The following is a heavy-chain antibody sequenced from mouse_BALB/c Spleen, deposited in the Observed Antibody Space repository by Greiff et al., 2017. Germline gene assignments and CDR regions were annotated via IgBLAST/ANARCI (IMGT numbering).Heavy chain of an antibody. Sequence: EVQGVESGGGLVQPKGSLKLSCAASGFTFNTYAMNWVRQAPGKGLEWVARIRSKSNNYATYYADSVKDRFTISRDDSQSMLYLQMNNLKTEDTAMYYCVRQGTTATGYAMDYWGQGTSVTVSS. CDR2: IRSKSNNYAT. V-gene: IGHV10-1*02. CDR1: GFTFNTYA. J-gene: IGHJ4*01. D-gene: IGHD1-2*01. CDR3: VRQGTTATGYAMDY.